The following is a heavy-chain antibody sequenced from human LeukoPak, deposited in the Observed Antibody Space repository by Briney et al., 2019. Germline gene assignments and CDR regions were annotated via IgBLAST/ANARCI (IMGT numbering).Heavy chain of an antibody. Sequence: VASVKVSCKASGGTFSSYAISWVRQAPGHGLEWMGWISAYNGNTNYAQKLQGRVTMTTDTSTITAYMELRSLRSDDTAVYYCARDLRITVSVAEKMNSGYWGQGTLVTVSS. CDR3: ARDLRITVSVAEKMNSGY. V-gene: IGHV1-18*01. CDR1: GGTFSSYA. J-gene: IGHJ4*02. CDR2: ISAYNGNT. D-gene: IGHD6-19*01.